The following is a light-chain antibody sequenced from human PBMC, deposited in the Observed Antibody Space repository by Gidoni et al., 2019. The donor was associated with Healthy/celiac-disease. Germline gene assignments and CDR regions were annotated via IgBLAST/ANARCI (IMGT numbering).Light chain of an antibody. CDR3: QQYNSYSPYT. Sequence: DIQMTQSPSTLSASVGDRVTITCRASQSISSWLAWYQQKPGKAPTLLIYDASSLESGVPSRFSGSVSGTEFTLTISSLQPDEFATYYCQQYNSYSPYTFGQGTKLEIK. V-gene: IGKV1-5*01. J-gene: IGKJ2*01. CDR2: DAS. CDR1: QSISSW.